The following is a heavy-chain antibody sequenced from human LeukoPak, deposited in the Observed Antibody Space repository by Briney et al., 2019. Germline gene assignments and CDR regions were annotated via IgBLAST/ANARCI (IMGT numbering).Heavy chain of an antibody. CDR3: ARGSWRFGED. CDR1: GGSISSGNYY. J-gene: IGHJ4*02. Sequence: SETLSLTCNVSGGSISSGNYYWSWIRQHPGKGLEWIGYIYDSGSTHYNPSLKSRVTISADTSKNQFSLKLSSVTAADTAVYYCARGSWRFGEDWGQGTLVTVSS. V-gene: IGHV4-31*03. CDR2: IYDSGST. D-gene: IGHD3-10*01.